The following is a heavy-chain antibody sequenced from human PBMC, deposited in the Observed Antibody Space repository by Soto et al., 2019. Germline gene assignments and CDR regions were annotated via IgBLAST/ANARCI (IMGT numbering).Heavy chain of an antibody. J-gene: IGHJ5*02. Sequence: SETLSLTCAVYGGSFSGYYWSWIRQPPGKGLEWIGEINHSGSTNYNPSLKSRVTISVDTSKNQFSLKLSSVTAADTAVYYCARGSGRYSYGYWFDPWGQGTPVTVSS. V-gene: IGHV4-34*01. CDR3: ARGSGRYSYGYWFDP. CDR2: INHSGST. D-gene: IGHD5-18*01. CDR1: GGSFSGYY.